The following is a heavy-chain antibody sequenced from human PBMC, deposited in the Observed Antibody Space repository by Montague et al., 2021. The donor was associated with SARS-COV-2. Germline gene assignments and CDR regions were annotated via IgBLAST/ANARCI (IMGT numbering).Heavy chain of an antibody. D-gene: IGHD3-3*01. CDR2: IYYSGST. CDR3: ARAPVPHITMFGVFTCLDF. V-gene: IGHV4-59*01. J-gene: IGHJ6*02. Sequence: SETLSLTCTVSGGSISSYYWNWTWQPPGTGLEWIGNIYYSGSTNYNPSLKSRVTISVDTSKNQISLKLSSVTAADTAVYSCARAPVPHITMFGVFTCLDFWGQGTMVTVSS. CDR1: GGSISSYY.